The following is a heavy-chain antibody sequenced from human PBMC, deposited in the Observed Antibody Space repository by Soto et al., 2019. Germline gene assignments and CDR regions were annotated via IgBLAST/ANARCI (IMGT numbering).Heavy chain of an antibody. CDR3: ARDLTRTSGSSYNYYYYYGMDV. J-gene: IGHJ6*02. CDR2: INHSGST. V-gene: IGHV4-34*01. D-gene: IGHD3-10*01. CDR1: GGSFSGYY. Sequence: PSETLSLTCAVYGGSFSGYYWSWIRQPPGKGLEWIGEINHSGSTNYNPSLKSRVTISVDTSKNQFSLKLSSVTAADTAVYYCARDLTRTSGSSYNYYYYYGMDVWGQGTTVTVSS.